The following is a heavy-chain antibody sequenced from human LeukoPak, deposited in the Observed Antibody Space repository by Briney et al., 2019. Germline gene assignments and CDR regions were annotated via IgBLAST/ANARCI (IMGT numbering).Heavy chain of an antibody. CDR1: GFTFSSYA. D-gene: IGHD6-13*01. Sequence: PGGSLRLSCAASGFTFSSYAMSWVRQAPGKGLEWVSAISGSGGSTYYADSVKGRFTISRDNAKNSLYLQMNSLRAEDTAVYYCASSPHSAGYSSSWYFDYWGQGTLVTVSS. CDR2: ISGSGGST. CDR3: ASSPHSAGYSSSWYFDY. J-gene: IGHJ4*02. V-gene: IGHV3-23*01.